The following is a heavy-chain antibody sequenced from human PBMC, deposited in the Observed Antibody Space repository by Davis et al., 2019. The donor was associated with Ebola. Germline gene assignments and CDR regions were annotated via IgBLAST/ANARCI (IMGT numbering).Heavy chain of an antibody. CDR2: INPSGGST. CDR1: GYTFTSYY. D-gene: IGHD4/OR15-4a*01. Sequence: ASVKVSCKASGYTFTSYYMHWVRQAPGQGLEWMGIINPSGGSTSYAQKFQGRVTMTRDTSTSTVYMELSSLRSEDTAVYYCAIASYSWGFFDYWGQGTLVTVSS. CDR3: AIASYSWGFFDY. J-gene: IGHJ4*02. V-gene: IGHV1-46*01.